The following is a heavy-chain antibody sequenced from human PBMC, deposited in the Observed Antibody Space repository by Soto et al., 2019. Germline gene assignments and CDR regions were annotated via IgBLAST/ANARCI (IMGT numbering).Heavy chain of an antibody. CDR2: ISAYNGNT. D-gene: IGHD2-2*02. Sequence: ASVKVSSKASDYTFTRYGISWVRQAPGQGLEWMGWISAYNGNTNYAQKLQGRVTMTTDTSTSTAYMELRSLRSDDTAVYYCARDIVVPAAITPGYWGQGTLVTVSS. CDR1: DYTFTRYG. V-gene: IGHV1-18*01. CDR3: ARDIVVPAAITPGY. J-gene: IGHJ4*02.